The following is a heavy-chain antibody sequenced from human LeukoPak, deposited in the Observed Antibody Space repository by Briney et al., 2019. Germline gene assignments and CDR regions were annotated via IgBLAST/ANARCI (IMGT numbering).Heavy chain of an antibody. CDR2: INHSGST. Sequence: SETLSLTCAVYGGSFSGYYWSWIRQPPGKGLEWIGEINHSGSTNYNPSLKRLVTLSVDTSHTHFSLKLISVTAADTAVYYCAIATCITIFGVVLQTPSSSYYYMDVSGKGTPFTVSS. CDR3: AIATCITIFGVVLQTPSSSYYYMDV. D-gene: IGHD3-3*01. CDR1: GGSFSGYY. V-gene: IGHV4-34*01. J-gene: IGHJ6*03.